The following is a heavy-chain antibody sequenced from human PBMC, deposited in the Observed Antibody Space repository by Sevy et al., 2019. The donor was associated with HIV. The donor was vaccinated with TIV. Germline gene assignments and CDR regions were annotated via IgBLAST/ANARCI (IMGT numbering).Heavy chain of an antibody. V-gene: IGHV4-39*01. Sequence: SETLSLTCTVSGGSIGSNSFYWGWIRQPPGKELEWIGTVSYGGSTYYNPSLRSRVTISVDASGKQFSLRLGSVTAADTAVYYCARKKGRSAYYYDTSGRQGKADFDSWGQGTLVTVSS. D-gene: IGHD3-22*01. CDR1: GGSIGSNSFY. CDR2: VSYGGST. CDR3: ARKKGRSAYYYDTSGRQGKADFDS. J-gene: IGHJ4*02.